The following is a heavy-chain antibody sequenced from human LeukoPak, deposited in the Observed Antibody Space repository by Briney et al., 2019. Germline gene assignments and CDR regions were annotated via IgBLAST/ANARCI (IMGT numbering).Heavy chain of an antibody. V-gene: IGHV4-30-2*05. CDR3: ARERSNDYSKGFGP. Sequence: KASETLSLTCAVSGGSISSGGYSWSWIRQPPGKGLEWIGYIYYSGSTYYNPSLKSRITISVDTSKNHFSLKLSSVTAADTAVYYCARERSNDYSKGFGPWGQGTLVTVSS. CDR1: GGSISSGGYS. D-gene: IGHD4-11*01. CDR2: IYYSGST. J-gene: IGHJ5*02.